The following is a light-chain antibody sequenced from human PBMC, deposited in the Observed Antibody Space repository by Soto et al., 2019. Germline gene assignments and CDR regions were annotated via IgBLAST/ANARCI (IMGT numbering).Light chain of an antibody. V-gene: IGKV3-11*01. J-gene: IGKJ4*01. CDR1: QSVSSY. Sequence: EIVLTQSPATLSLSPGERATLSCRASQSVSSYLAWYQQKPGQAPRLLIYDASNRATGIPARFSGSGSGTDFNLTISSLEPEDFAVYYCQQRINWPPLTFGGGTKLEIK. CDR3: QQRINWPPLT. CDR2: DAS.